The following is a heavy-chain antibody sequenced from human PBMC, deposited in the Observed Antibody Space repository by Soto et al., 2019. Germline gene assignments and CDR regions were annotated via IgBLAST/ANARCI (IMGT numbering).Heavy chain of an antibody. D-gene: IGHD1-26*01. CDR3: ARGIYDPSGGTAFGF. J-gene: IGHJ3*01. Sequence: QTRSLTCAMSRDTISNGTVAWNWIKLTPSQGLPWLGRTYYRSKWYHEYVGFVQSRISINPDTSKNQYSLQLNSVTPGDTGVYFCARGIYDPSGGTAFGFLGQGTPVTGSS. CDR2: TYYRSKWYH. V-gene: IGHV6-1*01. CDR1: RDTISNGTVA.